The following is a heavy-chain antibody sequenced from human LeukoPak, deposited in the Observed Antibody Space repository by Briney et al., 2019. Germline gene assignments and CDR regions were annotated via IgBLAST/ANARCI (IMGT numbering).Heavy chain of an antibody. CDR3: ARDPRGEFAWGHRFDS. D-gene: IGHD3-10*01. J-gene: IGHJ4*02. CDR2: ISPRCGSTYYSDST. Sequence: GGSLRLSCAASGFIFNEYFMGWVRQAPGKGPEWISYISPRCGSTYYSDSTYYSDSVKGRFTISRDNGKNSLFLQLDRLKAEDTAVYYCARDPRGEFAWGHRFDSGGQGTLVIVSA. CDR1: GFIFNEYF. V-gene: IGHV3-11*01.